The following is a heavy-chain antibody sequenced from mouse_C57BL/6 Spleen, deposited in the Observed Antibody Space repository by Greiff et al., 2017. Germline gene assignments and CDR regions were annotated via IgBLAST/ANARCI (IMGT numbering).Heavy chain of an antibody. V-gene: IGHV1-52*01. CDR1: GYTITSYW. CDR2: IDPSDSET. D-gene: IGHD3-2*02. J-gene: IGHJ3*01. Sequence: QVQLQQPGAELVRPGSSVKLSCKASGYTITSYWMHWVKQRPKQGLEWIGNIDPSDSETHYNQKFKDKATLTVDTSSSTAYLQLSSLTSVDSAVYYCARGAAQATFCFAYRGHGTLVTVAA. CDR3: ARGAAQATFCFAY.